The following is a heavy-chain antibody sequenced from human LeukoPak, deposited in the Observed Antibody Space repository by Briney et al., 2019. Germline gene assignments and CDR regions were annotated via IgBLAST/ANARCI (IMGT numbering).Heavy chain of an antibody. J-gene: IGHJ4*02. CDR1: GGFNTHYY. V-gene: IGHV4-59*01. CDR3: ARGQWLPVFDF. CDR2: FYHSGST. Sequence: SATLSLTCSVSGGFNTHYYWSWIRQPPGKGLEWIGYFYHSGSTNYNPSLKSRVTISVDTSKNHFSLKLSSVTAADTAVYYCARGQWLPVFDFWGQGTLVTVSS. D-gene: IGHD3-22*01.